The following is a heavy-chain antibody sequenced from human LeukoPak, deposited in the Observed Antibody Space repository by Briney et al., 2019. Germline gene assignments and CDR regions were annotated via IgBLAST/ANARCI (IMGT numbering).Heavy chain of an antibody. J-gene: IGHJ4*02. V-gene: IGHV3-30*02. Sequence: HPGGSLRLSCAASGFTFSSYGMHWVRQAPGKGLEWVAFIRYDGSNKYYAGSVKGRFTISRDNSKNTLYLQMNSLRAEDTAVYYCAKFEQQLAGPPFDYWGQGTLVTVSS. D-gene: IGHD6-13*01. CDR3: AKFEQQLAGPPFDY. CDR1: GFTFSSYG. CDR2: IRYDGSNK.